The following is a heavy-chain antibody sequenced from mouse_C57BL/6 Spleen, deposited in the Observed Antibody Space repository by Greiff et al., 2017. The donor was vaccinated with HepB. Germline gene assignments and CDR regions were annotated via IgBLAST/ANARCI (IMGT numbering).Heavy chain of an antibody. CDR3: ARYYDGYYDAMDY. CDR2: INPSSGYT. CDR1: GYTFTSYT. D-gene: IGHD2-3*01. Sequence: QVQLKQSGAELARPGASVKMSCKASGYTFTSYTMHWVKQRPGQGLEWIGYINPSSGYTKYNQKFKDKATLTADKSSSTAYMQLSSLTSEASAVYYCARYYDGYYDAMDYWGQGTSVTVSS. J-gene: IGHJ4*01. V-gene: IGHV1-4*01.